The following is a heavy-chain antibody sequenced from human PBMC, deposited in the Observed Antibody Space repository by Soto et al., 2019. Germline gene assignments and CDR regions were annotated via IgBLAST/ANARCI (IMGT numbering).Heavy chain of an antibody. CDR1: GFTFSSYA. D-gene: IGHD6-6*01. Sequence: GGSLRLSCAASGFTFSSYAMSWVRQAPGKGLEWVSAISGSGGSTYYADSVKGRFTISRDNSKNTLYLQMNSLRAEDTAVYYCAKTKFEYSSTESPDRYMDVWGKGTTVTVSS. CDR3: AKTKFEYSSTESPDRYMDV. J-gene: IGHJ6*03. CDR2: ISGSGGST. V-gene: IGHV3-23*01.